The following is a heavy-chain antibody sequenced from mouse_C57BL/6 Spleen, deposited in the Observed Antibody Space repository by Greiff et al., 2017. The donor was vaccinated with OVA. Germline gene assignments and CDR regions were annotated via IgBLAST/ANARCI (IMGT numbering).Heavy chain of an antibody. CDR3: ARGGGNYYFDY. V-gene: IGHV5-9*01. CDR2: ISGGGGNT. Sequence: EVKLVEPGGGLVKPGGSLKLSCAASGFTFSSYTMPWVRQTPEKRLEWVATISGGGGNTYYPDSVKGRFTLSRDNAKNTLYLQMSSLRSEDTALYYCARGGGNYYFDYWGQGTTLTVSA. J-gene: IGHJ2*01. CDR1: GFTFSSYT. D-gene: IGHD2-1*01.